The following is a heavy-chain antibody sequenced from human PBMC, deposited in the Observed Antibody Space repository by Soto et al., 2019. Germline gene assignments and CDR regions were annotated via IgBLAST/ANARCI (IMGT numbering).Heavy chain of an antibody. CDR1: GFTFSSYA. CDR2: ISYDGSNK. J-gene: IGHJ4*02. D-gene: IGHD6-19*01. Sequence: GGSLRLSCAASGFTFSSYAMHWVRQAPGKGLEWVAVISYDGSNKYYADSVKGRFTISRDNSKNTLYLQMNSLRAEDTAVYYCARQIEGTEQWLGEFDYWGQGTLVTVSS. CDR3: ARQIEGTEQWLGEFDY. V-gene: IGHV3-30-3*01.